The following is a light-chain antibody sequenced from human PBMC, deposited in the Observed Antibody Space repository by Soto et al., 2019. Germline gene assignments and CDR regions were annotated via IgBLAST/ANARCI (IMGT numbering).Light chain of an antibody. CDR1: QSVRNY. CDR2: DAS. V-gene: IGKV3-11*01. CDR3: QPRSSWGP. J-gene: IGKJ5*01. Sequence: ESGLTQAPASLALSPGERATRSCRASQSVRNYLAWYQQKPGQAPRLLIYDASNRATGIPARLSGSGSGTEFTLTIRSLEPEDFAVYYCQPRSSWGPFAQGTRLEIK.